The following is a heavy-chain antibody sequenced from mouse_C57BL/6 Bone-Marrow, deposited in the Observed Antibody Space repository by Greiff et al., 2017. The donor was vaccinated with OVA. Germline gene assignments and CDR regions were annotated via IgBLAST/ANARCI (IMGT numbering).Heavy chain of an antibody. CDR3: TRRGYYDYDEAMDY. CDR2: IDPETGGT. D-gene: IGHD2-4*01. CDR1: GYTFTDYE. J-gene: IGHJ4*01. Sequence: VQLQQSGAELVRPGASVTLSCKASGYTFTDYEMHWVKQTPVHGLEWIGAIDPETGGTAYNQKFKGKAILTADKSSSTAYMELRSLTSEDSAVYYCTRRGYYDYDEAMDYWGQGTSVTVYS. V-gene: IGHV1-15*01.